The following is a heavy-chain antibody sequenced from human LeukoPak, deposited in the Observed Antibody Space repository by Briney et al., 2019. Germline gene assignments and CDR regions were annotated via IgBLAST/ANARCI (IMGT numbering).Heavy chain of an antibody. J-gene: IGHJ4*02. D-gene: IGHD3-3*01. CDR2: IYYSGST. CDR1: GGSISNGDYY. Sequence: SQTLSLTCTVSGGSISNGDYYWSWIRQPPGKGLEWIGYIYYSGSTYYNPSLKSRVTISVDTSKNQFSLKLSSVTAADTAVYYCARSDFWSGCFDYWGRGTLVTVSS. V-gene: IGHV4-30-4*08. CDR3: ARSDFWSGCFDY.